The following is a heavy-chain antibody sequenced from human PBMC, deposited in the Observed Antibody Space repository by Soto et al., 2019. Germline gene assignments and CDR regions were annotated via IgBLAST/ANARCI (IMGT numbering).Heavy chain of an antibody. CDR1: GGSISSGGYY. CDR2: IYYSGST. CDR3: AREFSRGHLDY. Sequence: SETLSLTCTVSGGSISSGGYYWTWIRQHPGKGLEWIGYIYYSGSTYYNPSLKSRVAISVDTSKNQFSLKLSSVTAADTAVYYCAREFSRGHLDYWGQGTLVTVSS. V-gene: IGHV4-31*03. D-gene: IGHD3-10*01. J-gene: IGHJ4*02.